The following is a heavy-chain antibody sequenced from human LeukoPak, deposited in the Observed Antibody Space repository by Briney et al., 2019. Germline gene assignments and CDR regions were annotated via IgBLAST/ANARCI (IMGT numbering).Heavy chain of an antibody. D-gene: IGHD2-8*01. Sequence: PSETLSLTCGVSGGSISNTNWWSWVRQPPGQGLEWIGEISLGGLTNYNPSLKSRVTVSLDKSKNHLSLNLTSVTAADTAVYYCSRENGAFSPFGYWGQGTLVTVPS. CDR2: ISLGGLT. J-gene: IGHJ4*02. V-gene: IGHV4-4*02. CDR1: GGSISNTNW. CDR3: SRENGAFSPFGY.